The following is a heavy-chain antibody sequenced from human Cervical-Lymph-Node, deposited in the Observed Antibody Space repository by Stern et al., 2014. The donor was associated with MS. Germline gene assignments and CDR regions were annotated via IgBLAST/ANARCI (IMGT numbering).Heavy chain of an antibody. CDR1: EYTHNNYL. D-gene: IGHD2-15*01. CDR2: INPSGAT. V-gene: IGHV1-46*02. J-gene: IGHJ6*02. CDR3: AVRYCSGGRCYSVPDV. Sequence: QMQLVHSGSEVKKPGASVKVSCKASEYTHNNYLIHWVRQAPGQRPDWLGVINPSGATNYAQKVQDRVTMTTDASTSTFYMELSRLRSEDTAVYYCAVRYCSGGRCYSVPDVWGQGTTVIVSS.